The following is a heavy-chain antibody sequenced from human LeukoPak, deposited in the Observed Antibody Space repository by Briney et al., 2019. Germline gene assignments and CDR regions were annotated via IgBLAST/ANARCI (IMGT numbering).Heavy chain of an antibody. D-gene: IGHD5-18*01. J-gene: IGHJ4*02. CDR2: ITNNGGST. V-gene: IGHV3-64D*06. CDR1: GITFGNYT. Sequence: PGGSLRLSCTASGITFGNYTMHWVRQAPGKGLEYVSAITNNGGSTYYEDSVKGRFTISRDNSKNTLYLQMSSLRAEDMAVYYCVKTRYSYTSTLGDYFDYWGQGTLVTVSS. CDR3: VKTRYSYTSTLGDYFDY.